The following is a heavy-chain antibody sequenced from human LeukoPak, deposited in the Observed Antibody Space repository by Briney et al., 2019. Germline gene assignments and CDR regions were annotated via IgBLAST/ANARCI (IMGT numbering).Heavy chain of an antibody. Sequence: GGSLRLSCAASGFTFSSYSMDWVRQAPGKGLEWVSSISSSSSYIYYADSVKGRFTISRDNAKNSLYLQMNSLRAEDTAVYYCARDRAVAGTVDYWGQGTLVTVSS. J-gene: IGHJ4*02. V-gene: IGHV3-21*01. CDR2: ISSSSSYI. CDR3: ARDRAVAGTVDY. CDR1: GFTFSSYS. D-gene: IGHD6-19*01.